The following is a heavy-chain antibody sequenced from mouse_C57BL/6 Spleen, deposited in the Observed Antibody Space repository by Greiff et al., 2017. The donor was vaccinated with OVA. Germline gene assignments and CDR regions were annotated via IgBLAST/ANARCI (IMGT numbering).Heavy chain of an antibody. V-gene: IGHV1-18*01. CDR2: INPNNGGT. CDR3: AREGAY. Sequence: EVMLVESGPELVKPGASVKIPCKASGYTFTDYNMDWVKQSHGKSLEWIGDINPNNGGTIYNQKFKGKATLTVDKSSSTAYMELRSLTSEDTAVYYCAREGAYWGQGTLVTVSA. CDR1: GYTFTDYN. J-gene: IGHJ3*01.